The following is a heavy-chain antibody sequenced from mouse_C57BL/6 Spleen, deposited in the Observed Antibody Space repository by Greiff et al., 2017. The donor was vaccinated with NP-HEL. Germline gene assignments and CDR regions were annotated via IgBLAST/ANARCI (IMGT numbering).Heavy chain of an antibody. CDR1: GYSFTGYY. CDR2: INPSTGGT. V-gene: IGHV1-42*01. D-gene: IGHD1-3*01. Sequence: VQLQQSGPELVKPGASVKISCKASGYSFTGYYMNWVKQSPEKSLEWIGEINPSTGGTTYNQKFKAKATLTVDKSSSTAYMQLKSLTSEDSAVYYCASSSGDYWGQGTTLTVSS. CDR3: ASSSGDY. J-gene: IGHJ2*01.